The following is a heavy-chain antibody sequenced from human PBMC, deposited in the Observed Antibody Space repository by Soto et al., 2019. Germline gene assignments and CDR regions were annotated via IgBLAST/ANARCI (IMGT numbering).Heavy chain of an antibody. V-gene: IGHV4-39*01. CDR1: GGSVSSSSFL. J-gene: IGHJ6*02. Sequence: SETLSLTCTVSGGSVSSSSFLWGCIRQSPGKELEWIGSIYYSGTTYYNPSLKSRVTISVDTSKSQFSLKVSSVTAADTAVYYCGKHSATSVTYFYGMDVWGQGTTVTVS. CDR3: GKHSATSVTYFYGMDV. D-gene: IGHD4-4*01. CDR2: IYYSGTT.